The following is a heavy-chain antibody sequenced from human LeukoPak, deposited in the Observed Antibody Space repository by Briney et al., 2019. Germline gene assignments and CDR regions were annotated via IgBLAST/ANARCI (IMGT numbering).Heavy chain of an antibody. J-gene: IGHJ4*02. CDR2: ISSGGSA. Sequence: GGSLTLSCAASGFTFSSYAMSWVRQAPGKGLEWVSLISSGGSAYYADSVKGRFTTSRDNSKNTLYLQMNSLRAEDTAVYYCARSPVNYFDYWGQGILVTVSS. CDR3: ARSPVNYFDY. CDR1: GFTFSSYA. V-gene: IGHV3-23*01.